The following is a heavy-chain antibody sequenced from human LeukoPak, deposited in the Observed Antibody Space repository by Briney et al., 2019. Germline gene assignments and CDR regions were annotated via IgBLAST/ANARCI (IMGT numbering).Heavy chain of an antibody. J-gene: IGHJ6*02. D-gene: IGHD5-18*01. Sequence: PGGSLRLSCTGSGFIFGDHAMSWGRQAPGKGLEWVGFIRSKAYRGTTEYAASVKGRFTISRDDSASIAYLQMNSLRTEDTAVYYCARGPIQLWIHNAMDVWGQGTTVTVSS. V-gene: IGHV3-49*04. CDR2: IRSKAYRGTT. CDR1: GFIFGDHA. CDR3: ARGPIQLWIHNAMDV.